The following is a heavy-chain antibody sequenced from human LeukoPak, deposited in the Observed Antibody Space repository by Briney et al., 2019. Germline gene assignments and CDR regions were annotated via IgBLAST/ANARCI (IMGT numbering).Heavy chain of an antibody. CDR1: GGSLSTSAYY. J-gene: IGHJ4*02. D-gene: IGHD3-22*01. CDR3: ARGYDSSAYYQFTY. Sequence: SETLSLTCIVSGGSLSTSAYYWGWIRQPPGEGLQWIGSIYYSGNTYYNSSLKSRVTISVDTSTSQFSLRLSSVTAADTAVCYCARGYDSSAYYQFTYWGQGTLVTVSS. V-gene: IGHV4-39*01. CDR2: IYYSGNT.